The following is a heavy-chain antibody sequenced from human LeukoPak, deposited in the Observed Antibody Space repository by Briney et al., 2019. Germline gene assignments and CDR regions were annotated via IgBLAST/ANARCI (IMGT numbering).Heavy chain of an antibody. J-gene: IGHJ5*02. V-gene: IGHV1-3*01. D-gene: IGHD2-21*01. CDR3: GVDVLTGDSHFDP. Sequence: GSVKVSGKASGSIFTAYVIHSVSQAPGQRVECMGWISPGNVNTNYSHNFQGRVAFTRDTSATTAYMDLVSLRSDDAAVDYCGVDVLTGDSHFDPWGQGTLVTVSS. CDR2: ISPGNVNT. CDR1: GSIFTAYV.